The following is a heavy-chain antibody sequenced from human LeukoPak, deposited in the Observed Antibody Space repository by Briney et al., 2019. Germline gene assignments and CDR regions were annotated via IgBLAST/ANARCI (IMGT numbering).Heavy chain of an antibody. V-gene: IGHV1-2*02. CDR2: INPNSGGT. CDR1: GYTFTAYY. J-gene: IGHJ4*02. CDR3: ARGHLREGNEY. D-gene: IGHD5-24*01. Sequence: GASVKVSCKASGYTFTAYYMHWVRQAPGQGLEWMGWINPNSGGTNYEQNFQGRVTMTRDTSISTAYLELSSLRSDDTAVYYCARGHLREGNEYWGQGTLVTVSS.